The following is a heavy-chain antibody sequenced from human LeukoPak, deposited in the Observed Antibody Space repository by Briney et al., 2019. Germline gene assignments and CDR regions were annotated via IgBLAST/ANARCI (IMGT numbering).Heavy chain of an antibody. V-gene: IGHV3-43*02. Sequence: GGSLRLSCAASRXTFDDYGMHWVRQVPGKGLEWVSLISGDGSSTYYADSVKGRFTISRDNSKNSLYLQMNSLRTEDTALYYCAKDAYSSGWYYFDSWGQGTLVTVSS. D-gene: IGHD6-19*01. CDR3: AKDAYSSGWYYFDS. CDR2: ISGDGSST. CDR1: RXTFDDYG. J-gene: IGHJ4*02.